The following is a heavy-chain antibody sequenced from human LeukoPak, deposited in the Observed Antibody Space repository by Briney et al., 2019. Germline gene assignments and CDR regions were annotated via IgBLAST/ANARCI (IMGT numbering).Heavy chain of an antibody. V-gene: IGHV3-21*01. CDR2: ISSSSSYI. J-gene: IGHJ4*02. CDR1: GFTFSSYS. D-gene: IGHD6-19*01. CDR3: ARDYKAVAGLDY. Sequence: GGSLRLSCAASGFTFSSYSMNWVRQAPGKGLEWVSSISSSSSYIYYADSVKGRFTISRDNAKNSLYLQMNSLRAEDTAVYYCARDYKAVAGLDYWGQGTLVTVSS.